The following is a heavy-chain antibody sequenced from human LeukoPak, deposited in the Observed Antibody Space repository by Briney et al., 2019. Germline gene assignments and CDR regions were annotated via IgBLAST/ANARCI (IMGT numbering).Heavy chain of an antibody. J-gene: IGHJ3*02. CDR2: INSDGSST. V-gene: IGHV3-74*01. CDR3: ARGYCSSPNCYPRLDVFDI. D-gene: IGHD2-2*01. CDR1: GFTFSSYW. Sequence: PGGSLRLSCAASGFTFSSYWMHWVRQAPGKGLVWVSRINSDGSSTSYADSVKGRFTISRGNAKNTLYLQMNSLRAEDTAVYYCARGYCSSPNCYPRLDVFDIWGQGTMVTVSS.